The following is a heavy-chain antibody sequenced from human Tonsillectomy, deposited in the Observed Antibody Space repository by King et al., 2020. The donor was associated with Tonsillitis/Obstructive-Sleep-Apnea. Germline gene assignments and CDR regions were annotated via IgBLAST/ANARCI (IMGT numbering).Heavy chain of an antibody. Sequence: QLVQSGAEVKKPGESLNISCKGSGYSFTSYWIGWVRQMPGKGLEWMGIIYPGDSDTRYSPSFQGQVPISADKSIRTAYLQWSSLKDSDTAMYYCARLANYCSSTSCYTLGAFDIWGQGTMVTVSS. CDR3: ARLANYCSSTSCYTLGAFDI. CDR1: GYSFTSYW. V-gene: IGHV5-51*01. D-gene: IGHD2-2*02. CDR2: IYPGDSDT. J-gene: IGHJ3*02.